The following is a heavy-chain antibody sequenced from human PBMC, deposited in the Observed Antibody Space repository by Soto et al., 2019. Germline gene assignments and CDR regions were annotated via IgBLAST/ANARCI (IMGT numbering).Heavy chain of an antibody. CDR1: GFTFSSYE. CDR3: ARGLEYYFEPGVFDI. CDR2: VGTSGNTK. V-gene: IGHV3-48*03. J-gene: IGHJ3*02. Sequence: EVQLVESGGGLEQPGGSLRLSCAASGFTFSSYEMNWVRQAPGKGLEWVSYVGTSGNTKYYADSVKGRSTSSRDNAKNSPYLQMNSLRAEDTAVDYCARGLEYYFEPGVFDIWGQGTMVTVSS. D-gene: IGHD1-26*01.